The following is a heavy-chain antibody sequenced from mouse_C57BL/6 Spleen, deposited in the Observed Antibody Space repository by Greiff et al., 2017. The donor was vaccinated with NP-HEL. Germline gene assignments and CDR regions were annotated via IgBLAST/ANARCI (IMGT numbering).Heavy chain of an antibody. Sequence: DVMLVESGEGLVKPGGSLKLSCAASGFTFSSYAMSWVRQTPEKRLEWVAYISSGGDYIYYADTVKGRFTISRDNARNTLYLQMSSLKSEDTAMYYCTRDLVSGFAYWGQGTLVTVSA. J-gene: IGHJ3*01. CDR3: TRDLVSGFAY. CDR2: ISSGGDYI. CDR1: GFTFSSYA. D-gene: IGHD3-1*01. V-gene: IGHV5-9-1*02.